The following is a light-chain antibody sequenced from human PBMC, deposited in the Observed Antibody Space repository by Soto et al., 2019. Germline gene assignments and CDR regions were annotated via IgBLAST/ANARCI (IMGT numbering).Light chain of an antibody. CDR1: QGIFSY. Sequence: DIQLTQSPSFLSASVGDRVIITCRASQGIFSYLAWYQQKPGKAPKLLIYTTSTLQSGVPSRFSGSGSGTEFILTISSLQPEDFATYYCQHLNSYPLTFGGGTKVEIK. CDR3: QHLNSYPLT. J-gene: IGKJ4*01. CDR2: TTS. V-gene: IGKV1-9*01.